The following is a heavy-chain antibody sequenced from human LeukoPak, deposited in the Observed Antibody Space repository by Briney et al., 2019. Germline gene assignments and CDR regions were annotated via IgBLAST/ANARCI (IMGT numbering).Heavy chain of an antibody. CDR1: GGSFSSYY. D-gene: IGHD3-10*01. J-gene: IGHJ4*02. Sequence: SETLSLTCAVYGGSFSSYYWGWIRQPPGKGLEWIGSIYYSGSTYYNPSLKSRVTISVDTSKNQFSLKLSSVTAADTAVYYCARRFGVNYFDYWGQGTLVTVSS. V-gene: IGHV4-39*01. CDR3: ARRFGVNYFDY. CDR2: IYYSGST.